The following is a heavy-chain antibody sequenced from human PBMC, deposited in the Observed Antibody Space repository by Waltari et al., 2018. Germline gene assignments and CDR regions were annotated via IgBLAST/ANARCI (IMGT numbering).Heavy chain of an antibody. CDR3: ARVPSHDYGPPFHFDE. CDR1: AFTFSNFA. D-gene: IGHD4-17*01. J-gene: IGHJ4*02. CDR2: LNTNGGST. V-gene: IGHV3-23*01. Sequence: EVQLLESGGGLVQPGGSLRLSCAASAFTFSNFAMTWVRQAPGKGLEWVASLNTNGGSTYHADSVRGRFTISRDNSRNTAYRQMNSLRADDTAIYFCARVPSHDYGPPFHFDEWGQGTLVTVSS.